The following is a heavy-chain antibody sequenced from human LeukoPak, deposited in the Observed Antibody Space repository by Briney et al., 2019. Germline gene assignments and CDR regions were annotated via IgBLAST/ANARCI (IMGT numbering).Heavy chain of an antibody. J-gene: IGHJ4*02. CDR1: GGSISSYY. Sequence: ETLSLTCTASGGSISSYYWSWIRQPPGKGLEWIGEINHSGSTNYNPSLKSRVTISVDTSKNQFSLKLSSVTAADTAVYYCASLGNHYITMIVEDFDYWGQGTLVTVSS. V-gene: IGHV4-34*01. CDR2: INHSGST. D-gene: IGHD3-22*01. CDR3: ASLGNHYITMIVEDFDY.